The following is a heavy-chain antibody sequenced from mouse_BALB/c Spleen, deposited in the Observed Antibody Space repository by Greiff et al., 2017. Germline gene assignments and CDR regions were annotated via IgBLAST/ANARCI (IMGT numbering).Heavy chain of an antibody. CDR1: GYTFSSYW. CDR3: VRGSGSSYGWFAY. J-gene: IGHJ3*01. D-gene: IGHD1-1*01. CDR2: ILPGSGST. V-gene: IGHV1-9*01. Sequence: QVQLQQSGAELMKPGASVKISCKATGYTFSSYWIEWVKQRPGHGLEWIGEILPGSGSTNYNEKFKGKATFTADTSSNTAYMQLSSLTSEDSAVYYCVRGSGSSYGWFAYWGQGTLVTVSA.